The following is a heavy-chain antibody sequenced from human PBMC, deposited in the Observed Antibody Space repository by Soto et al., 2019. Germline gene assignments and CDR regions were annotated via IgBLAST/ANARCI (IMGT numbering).Heavy chain of an antibody. D-gene: IGHD7-27*01. CDR1: GDSISSGTYF. V-gene: IGHV4-31*03. CDR2: ISNSGRI. CDR3: TGDSTGESY. J-gene: IGHJ4*02. Sequence: QVQLQESGPGLVKPSQTLSLSCTVSGDSISSGTYFWSWIRQHPGKGPEWIGYISNSGRISYNPSLKSRVTMSVDTSKNQFSLKLSSVTAADTAVYYCTGDSTGESYWGQGSLVTVSS.